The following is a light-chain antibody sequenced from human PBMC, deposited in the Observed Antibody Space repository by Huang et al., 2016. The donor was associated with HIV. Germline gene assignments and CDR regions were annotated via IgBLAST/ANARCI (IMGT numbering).Light chain of an antibody. V-gene: IGKV3-11*01. CDR3: QQPGS. J-gene: IGKJ2*01. CDR2: DTS. Sequence: EIVLTQSPATLSLSPGERATLSCRASQSVGGYLAWYQQKPGQAPRLRIYDTSTGATGIPARFSGSGSETDFTLTISSLEPEDFAVYYCQQPGSFGQGTKVDIK. CDR1: QSVGGY.